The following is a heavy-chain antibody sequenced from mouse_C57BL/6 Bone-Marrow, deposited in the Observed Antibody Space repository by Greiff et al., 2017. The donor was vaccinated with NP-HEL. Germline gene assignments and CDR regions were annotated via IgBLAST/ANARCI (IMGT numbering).Heavy chain of an antibody. Sequence: EVKLMESGEGLVKPGGSLKLSCAASGFTFSSYAMSWVRQTPEKRLEWVAYISSGGDYIYYADTVKGRFTISRDNARNTLYLQMSSLKSEDTAMYYCTRARGPLFDYWGQGTTLTVSS. CDR3: TRARGPLFDY. CDR1: GFTFSSYA. V-gene: IGHV5-9-1*02. CDR2: ISSGGDYI. J-gene: IGHJ2*01.